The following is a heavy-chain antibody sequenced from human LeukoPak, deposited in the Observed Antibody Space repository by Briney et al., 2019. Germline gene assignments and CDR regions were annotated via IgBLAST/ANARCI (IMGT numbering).Heavy chain of an antibody. D-gene: IGHD3-22*01. V-gene: IGHV3-7*01. CDR2: IKQDGSEK. CDR3: AREFDSSGYYYVY. CDR1: GFTFSSYW. Sequence: GGSLRLSCAASGFTFSSYWMSWVRQAPGKGLEWVANIKQDGSEKYYVDSVKGRFTISRDNAKNSLYLQMNSLRAEDTAVYYCAREFDSSGYYYVYWGQGTLVTVSS. J-gene: IGHJ4*02.